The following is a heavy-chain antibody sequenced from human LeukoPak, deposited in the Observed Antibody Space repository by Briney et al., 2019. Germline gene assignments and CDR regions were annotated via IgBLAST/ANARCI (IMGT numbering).Heavy chain of an antibody. Sequence: GGSLRLACAASGFTFSSYAMNWVRQAPGKGLEWVSAISGSGGSTYYADSVKGRFTISRDNSKNTLYLQMNSLRAEDTAVYYCATTRYYYDSSGYSNFDYWGQGTLVTVS. CDR1: GFTFSSYA. CDR2: ISGSGGST. V-gene: IGHV3-23*01. CDR3: ATTRYYYDSSGYSNFDY. J-gene: IGHJ4*02. D-gene: IGHD3-22*01.